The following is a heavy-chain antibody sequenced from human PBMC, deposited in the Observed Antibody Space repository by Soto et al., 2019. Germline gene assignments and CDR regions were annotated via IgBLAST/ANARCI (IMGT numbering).Heavy chain of an antibody. D-gene: IGHD1-7*01. J-gene: IGHJ6*03. V-gene: IGHV5-51*01. CDR1: GYSFTSYW. CDR3: ATSSRGITGTKDIRSRPYYYYYYMDV. CDR2: IYPGDSDT. Sequence: GESLKISCKGSGYSFTSYWIGWVRQMPGKGLEWMGIIYPGDSDTRYSPSFQGQVTISADKSISTAYLQWSSLKASDTAMYYCATSSRGITGTKDIRSRPYYYYYYMDVWGKGTTVTVSS.